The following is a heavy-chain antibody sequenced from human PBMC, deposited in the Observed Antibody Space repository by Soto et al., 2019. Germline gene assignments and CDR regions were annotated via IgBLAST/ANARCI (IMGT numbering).Heavy chain of an antibody. CDR2: INPSGGST. D-gene: IGHD3-10*01. CDR3: ARDRRSGRSNRYNYYRIDV. Sequence: ASVKVSCKASGYTFTSYYMHWVRQAPGQGLEWMGIINPSGGSTSYAQRFQGRVTMTRDTSTSTVYMELSSLRSEDTAVYYCARDRRSGRSNRYNYYRIDVWGQGTTVTVSS. CDR1: GYTFTSYY. V-gene: IGHV1-46*01. J-gene: IGHJ6*02.